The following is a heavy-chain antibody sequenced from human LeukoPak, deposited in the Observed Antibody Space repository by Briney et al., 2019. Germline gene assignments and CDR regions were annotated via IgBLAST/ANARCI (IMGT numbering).Heavy chain of an antibody. CDR3: ARGGAIETAMADDYYYMDV. Sequence: GASVNVSCKASGGTFSRYPITWVRQAPGQGLEWMGGIIPIFGTPNYAQKFQGRVTITADESTSTAYMELSSLRSEDTAVYYCARGGAIETAMADDYYYMDVWAKGTTVTVSS. V-gene: IGHV1-69*01. J-gene: IGHJ6*03. D-gene: IGHD5-18*01. CDR2: IIPIFGTP. CDR1: GGTFSRYP.